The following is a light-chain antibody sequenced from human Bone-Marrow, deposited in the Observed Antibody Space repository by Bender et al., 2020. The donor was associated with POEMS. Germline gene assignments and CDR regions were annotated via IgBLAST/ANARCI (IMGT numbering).Light chain of an antibody. CDR2: EGS. V-gene: IGLV2-14*02. J-gene: IGLJ3*02. CDR3: SSYTSTSTWV. CDR1: SSDVGNYNL. Sequence: QSALTQPPSASGSPGQSVTISCTGTSSDVGNYNLVSWYQHHPGKAPKLIIFEGSKRPSGVSNRFSGSKSGNTASLTISGLQAEDEADYHCSSYTSTSTWVFGGGTKLTVL.